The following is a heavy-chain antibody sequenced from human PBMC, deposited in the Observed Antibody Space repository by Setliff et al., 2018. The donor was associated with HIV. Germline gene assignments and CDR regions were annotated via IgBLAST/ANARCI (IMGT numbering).Heavy chain of an antibody. CDR2: IYYNGST. CDR1: GGSISSRNHY. Sequence: SETLSLTCTVSGGSISSRNHYWSWIRQHPGKGPEWIGYIYYNGSTYYNPSLKSRVSMSVDTSKDQVSLKLSTVTAADTAVYYCARDRAAFRLTYWGQGTLVTVSS. D-gene: IGHD3-3*02. CDR3: ARDRAAFRLTY. V-gene: IGHV4-31*03. J-gene: IGHJ4*02.